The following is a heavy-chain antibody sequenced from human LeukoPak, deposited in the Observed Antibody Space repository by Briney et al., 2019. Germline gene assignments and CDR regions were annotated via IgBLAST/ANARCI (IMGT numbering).Heavy chain of an antibody. V-gene: IGHV4-34*01. CDR1: GFTFDDYG. CDR2: INHSGST. Sequence: GSLRLSCAASGFTFDDYGMSWVRQAPGKGLEWIGEINHSGSTNYNPSLKSRVTISVDTSKNQFSLKLSSVTAADTAVYYCARGRVVYSSSSNWFDPWGQGTLVTVSS. CDR3: ARGRVVYSSSSNWFDP. D-gene: IGHD6-6*01. J-gene: IGHJ5*02.